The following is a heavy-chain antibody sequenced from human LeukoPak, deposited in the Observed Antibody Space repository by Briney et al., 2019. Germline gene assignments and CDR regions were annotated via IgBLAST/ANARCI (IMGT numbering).Heavy chain of an antibody. Sequence: ASVKVSCKASGYTFTSYGISWVRQAPGQGLEWMGWISAYNGNTNYAQKLQGRVTMTTDTSTSTAYMELRSLRSDDTAVYYCARDRGRLQWLVPEVSPWGQGTLVTVSS. D-gene: IGHD6-19*01. J-gene: IGHJ5*02. V-gene: IGHV1-18*01. CDR3: ARDRGRLQWLVPEVSP. CDR2: ISAYNGNT. CDR1: GYTFTSYG.